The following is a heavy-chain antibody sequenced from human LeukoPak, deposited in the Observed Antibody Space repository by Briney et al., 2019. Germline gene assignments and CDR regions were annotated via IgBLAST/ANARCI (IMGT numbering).Heavy chain of an antibody. CDR3: ARGRNHAFDI. D-gene: IGHD3-10*01. CDR2: ISSSSAAI. J-gene: IGHJ3*02. Sequence: GGSLRLSCAVSGLTFSSDAMNWVRQAPGKGLEWVSFISSSSAAIYYADSVKGRFTISRDNAKNSLYLQMNTLRDEDTAVYYCARGRNHAFDIWGQGTLVTVSS. V-gene: IGHV3-48*02. CDR1: GLTFSSDA.